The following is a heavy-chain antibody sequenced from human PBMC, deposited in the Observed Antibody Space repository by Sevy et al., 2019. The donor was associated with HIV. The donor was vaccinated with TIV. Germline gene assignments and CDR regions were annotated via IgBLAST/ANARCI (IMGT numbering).Heavy chain of an antibody. D-gene: IGHD2-2*01. CDR1: GGSFSGYY. CDR3: ARGLDCSSTSCPPLYGMDV. CDR2: INHSGST. Sequence: SETLSLTCAVYGGSFSGYYWSWIRQPPGKGLEWIGEINHSGSTNYNPSLKSRVTISVNTSKNNFSLKLNSVTAADTAVYCCARGLDCSSTSCPPLYGMDVWGQGTTVTVSS. J-gene: IGHJ6*02. V-gene: IGHV4-34*01.